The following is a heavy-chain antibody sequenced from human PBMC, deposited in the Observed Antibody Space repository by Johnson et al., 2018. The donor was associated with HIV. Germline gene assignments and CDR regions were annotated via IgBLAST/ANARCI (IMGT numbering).Heavy chain of an antibody. CDR2: ISYDGSNK. J-gene: IGHJ3*01. Sequence: QVQLVESGGGVVQPGRSLRLSCAASGFTFSSYAMHWVRQAPGKGLEWVAVISYDGSNKYYADSVKGRFTISSDNSENTLYLQMNSLKAEDTAVYYCASLSDDAFDFWGQGTMVIVSS. CDR3: ASLSDDAFDF. V-gene: IGHV3-30*04. CDR1: GFTFSSYA.